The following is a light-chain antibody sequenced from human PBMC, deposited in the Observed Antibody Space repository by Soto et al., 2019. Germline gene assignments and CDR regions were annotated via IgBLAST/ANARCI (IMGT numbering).Light chain of an antibody. Sequence: EILLTQSPATLSLSPGERATLPCRASQSVSSYLAWYQQKPGQAPRLLIYDASNRATGIPARFSGSGSGTDFTLTISSLEPEDFAVYYCQQRSNWPITFGQGTRLEI. J-gene: IGKJ5*01. CDR2: DAS. CDR3: QQRSNWPIT. V-gene: IGKV3-11*01. CDR1: QSVSSY.